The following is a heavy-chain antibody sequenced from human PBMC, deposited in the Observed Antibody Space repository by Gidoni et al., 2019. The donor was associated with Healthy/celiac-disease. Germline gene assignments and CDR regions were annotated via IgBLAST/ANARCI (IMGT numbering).Heavy chain of an antibody. V-gene: IGHV3-23*01. CDR2: ISGSGGST. D-gene: IGHD4-17*01. J-gene: IGHJ4*02. CDR1: GFPFSSYA. CDR3: AKGGRATVVTHFDY. Sequence: EVQLLESGGGLVQPGGSLSLSCASPGFPFSSYAMSWVRQAPGKGLEWVSAISGSGGSTYYADSVKGRFTISRDNSKNTLYLQMNSLRAEDTAVYYCAKGGRATVVTHFDYWGQGTLVTVSS.